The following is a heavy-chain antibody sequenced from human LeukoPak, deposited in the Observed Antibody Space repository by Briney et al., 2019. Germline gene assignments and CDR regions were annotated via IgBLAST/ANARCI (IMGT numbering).Heavy chain of an antibody. D-gene: IGHD1-7*01. CDR3: TRHGNSGDY. CDR2: IRSKANSYAT. J-gene: IGHJ4*02. CDR1: GFNFHAFW. V-gene: IGHV3-73*01. Sequence: GGSLRLSCAASGFNFHAFWMHWVRQASGKGLEWVGRIRSKANSYATAYAASVKGRFTISRDDSKNTAYLQMNSLKTEDTAVYYCTRHGNSGDYWGQGTLVTVSS.